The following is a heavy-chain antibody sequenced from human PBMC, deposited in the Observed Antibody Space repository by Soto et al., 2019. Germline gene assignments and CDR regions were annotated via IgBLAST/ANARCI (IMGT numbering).Heavy chain of an antibody. J-gene: IGHJ3*02. CDR3: ARGDYYDGSGSFADAFDI. V-gene: IGHV3-7*05. CDR1: GFTFRSYW. Sequence: EVQLVGSGGGLVRPGGSLRLSCAASGFTFRSYWMSWVRQAPGKGLEWVANIKPDGSEKYYADSVKGRFTISRDNAKDSLHLQMNSLRAGDTAVYYCARGDYYDGSGSFADAFDIWGLGTMVTVSS. D-gene: IGHD3-22*01. CDR2: IKPDGSEK.